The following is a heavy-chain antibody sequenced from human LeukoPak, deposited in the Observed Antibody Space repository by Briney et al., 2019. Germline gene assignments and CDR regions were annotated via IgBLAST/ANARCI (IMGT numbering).Heavy chain of an antibody. D-gene: IGHD3-22*01. Sequence: ASVKVSCKASGYTFTSYDINWVRRATGQGLEWMGWMNPNSGNTGYAQKFQGRVTMTRNTSISTAYMELSSLRSEDTAVYYCARVQDDYYDSSGYYYFDYWGQGTLVTVSS. V-gene: IGHV1-8*01. J-gene: IGHJ4*02. CDR1: GYTFTSYD. CDR3: ARVQDDYYDSSGYYYFDY. CDR2: MNPNSGNT.